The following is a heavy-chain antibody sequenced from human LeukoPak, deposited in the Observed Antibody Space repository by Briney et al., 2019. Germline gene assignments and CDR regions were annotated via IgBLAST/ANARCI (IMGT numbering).Heavy chain of an antibody. J-gene: IGHJ3*02. Sequence: KSSETLSLTCTVSGGSINSSSYYWGWIRQPPGKGLEWIGTIYYSGSTYYNPSLKSRVTISVDTSKNQFSLKLRSVTAADTAVYYCASSISNIAARPTAFDIWGQGTMVTVSS. CDR3: ASSISNIAARPTAFDI. D-gene: IGHD6-6*01. V-gene: IGHV4-39*01. CDR1: GGSINSSSYY. CDR2: IYYSGST.